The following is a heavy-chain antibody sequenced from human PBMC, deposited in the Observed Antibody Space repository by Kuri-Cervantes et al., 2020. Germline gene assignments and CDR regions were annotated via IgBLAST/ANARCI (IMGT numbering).Heavy chain of an antibody. CDR1: GCTFTSSA. D-gene: IGHD1-26*01. J-gene: IGHJ6*02. CDR2: IVVGSGNT. Sequence: SVKVSCKASGCTFTSSAVQWVRQARGQRLEWIGWIVVGSGNTNYAQKFQERVTITRDMSTSTAYMELSSLRSEDTAVYYCAARGWELLPYYYYGMDVWGQGTTVTVSS. V-gene: IGHV1-58*01. CDR3: AARGWELLPYYYYGMDV.